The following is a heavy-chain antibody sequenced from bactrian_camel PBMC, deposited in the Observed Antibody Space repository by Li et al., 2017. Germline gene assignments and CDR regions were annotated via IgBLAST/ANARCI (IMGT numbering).Heavy chain of an antibody. Sequence: HVQLVESGGGSVQAGGSLRLSCTVSGYTYSTNCMSWFRQVPGKEREGVAGMVTRSGSTIYANSVKGRFTISHDNAKNTLYLQMNSLKPEDTAMYYCAAKSLLGGCPLVASPCNAWGQGTQVTVS. CDR2: MVTRSGST. CDR1: GYTYSTNC. J-gene: IGHJ4*01. D-gene: IGHD3*01. V-gene: IGHV3S1*01. CDR3: AAKSLLGGCPLVASPCNA.